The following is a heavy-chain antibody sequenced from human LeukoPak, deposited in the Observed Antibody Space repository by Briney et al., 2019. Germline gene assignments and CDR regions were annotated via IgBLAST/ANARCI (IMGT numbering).Heavy chain of an antibody. V-gene: IGHV3-23*01. CDR2: SSGGGGRT. D-gene: IGHD3-10*01. J-gene: IGHJ4*02. Sequence: PWGSLRLSCAASGFTFSSYAMSWVRQAPEKGLEWVSASSGGGGRTYYTDYVKGRFTISRDNSKNTLYMKLNSLIVEDTAVYYCAKEPDGSGSHYSHFDYWGQGTLVTVSS. CDR3: AKEPDGSGSHYSHFDY. CDR1: GFTFSSYA.